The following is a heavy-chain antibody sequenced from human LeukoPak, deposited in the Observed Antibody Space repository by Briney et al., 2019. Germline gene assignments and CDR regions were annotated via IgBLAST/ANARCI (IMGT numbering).Heavy chain of an antibody. V-gene: IGHV1-8*02. CDR1: GYTFTSYY. D-gene: IGHD6-13*01. J-gene: IGHJ4*02. CDR3: ARPGAAAGFGY. Sequence: ASVKVSCKASGYTFTSYYMHWVRQAPGQGLEWMGWMKPNSGNTDSAQKFQGRVTMTTNTSINTAYMELSSLRSEDTAVYYCARPGAAAGFGYWGQGTLVTVSS. CDR2: MKPNSGNT.